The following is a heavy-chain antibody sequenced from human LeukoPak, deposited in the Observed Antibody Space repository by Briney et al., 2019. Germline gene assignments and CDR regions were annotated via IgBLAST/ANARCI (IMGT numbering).Heavy chain of an antibody. CDR2: IYDSGST. J-gene: IGHJ5*02. Sequence: SETLSLTCTVSGGSIRSSYYYWGWIRQPPGKGLEWIGSIYDSGSTYYNPSLKSRVTISVDTSKNQFSLKLNSVTAADTAVYYCARVCRGEIETNWFDPWGQGTLVTVSS. D-gene: IGHD3-16*01. V-gene: IGHV4-39*01. CDR3: ARVCRGEIETNWFDP. CDR1: GGSIRSSYYY.